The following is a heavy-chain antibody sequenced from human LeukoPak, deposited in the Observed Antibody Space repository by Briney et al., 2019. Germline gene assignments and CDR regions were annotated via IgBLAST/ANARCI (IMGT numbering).Heavy chain of an antibody. CDR1: GFTFSNAW. V-gene: IGHV3-15*01. J-gene: IGHJ6*04. CDR2: IKSKTDGGTT. CDR3: TTGLLYFDWLLKLQNYYYYGMDV. D-gene: IGHD3-9*01. Sequence: PGGSLRLSCAASGFTFSNAWMSWVRQAPGKGLEWVGRIKSKTDGGTTDYAAPVKGRFTISRDDSKNTLYLQMNSLKTEDTAVCYCTTGLLYFDWLLKLQNYYYYGMDVWGKGTTVTVSS.